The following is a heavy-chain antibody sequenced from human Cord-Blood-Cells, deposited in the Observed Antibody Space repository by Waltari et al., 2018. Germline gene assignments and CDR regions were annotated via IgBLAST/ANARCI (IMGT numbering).Heavy chain of an antibody. J-gene: IGHJ3*02. Sequence: QVQLVQSGAEVKKPGASVKVSCKASGYTFTGYYMHWVRQAPGQGLEWMGWINTNSGGTNYAQKFQGRGTMTRDTSINTAYMELSRLRSDDTAVYYCARELVATLDAFDIWGQGTMVTVSS. CDR1: GYTFTGYY. D-gene: IGHD5-12*01. V-gene: IGHV1-2*02. CDR2: INTNSGGT. CDR3: ARELVATLDAFDI.